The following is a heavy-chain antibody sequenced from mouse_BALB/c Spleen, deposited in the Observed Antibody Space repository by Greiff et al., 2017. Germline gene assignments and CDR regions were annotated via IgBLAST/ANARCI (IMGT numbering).Heavy chain of an antibody. CDR1: GFNIKDTY. CDR3: ARGRYFDY. CDR2: IDSANGNT. V-gene: IGHV14-3*02. J-gene: IGHJ2*01. Sequence: VQLQQSGAELVKPGASVKLSCTASGFNIKDTYMHWVKQRPEQGLEWIGRIDSANGNTKYDPKFQGKATITADTSSNTAYLQLSSLTSEDTAVYYCARGRYFDYWGQGTTLTVSS.